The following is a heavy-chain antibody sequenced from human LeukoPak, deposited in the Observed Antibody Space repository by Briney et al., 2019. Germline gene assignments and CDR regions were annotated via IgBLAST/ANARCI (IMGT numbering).Heavy chain of an antibody. Sequence: EASVKVSCKTSGYTFTGYYIHWVRQAPGQGLEWMGWINPDSGSTRYVQKFQGRVTMTRDTSIRTAYMELTSLRSDDTAVYYCAKDLDGGSYQPSDYWGQGTLVTVSS. V-gene: IGHV1-2*02. CDR3: AKDLDGGSYQPSDY. D-gene: IGHD1-26*01. CDR1: GYTFTGYY. J-gene: IGHJ4*02. CDR2: INPDSGST.